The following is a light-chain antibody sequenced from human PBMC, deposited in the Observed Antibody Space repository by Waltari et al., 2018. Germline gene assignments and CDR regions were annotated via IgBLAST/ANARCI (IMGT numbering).Light chain of an antibody. CDR2: LGS. Sequence: IVMTQSPVSLPVTPGEPASISCRSSQSLLHSNGNNYLDGYLQKPGQSPQLLIYLGSTRPPGVPARFSGSGPATDVALKISRLQAEDVVAYHCMQSLRALWTFGPGTKVEIK. CDR1: QSLLHSNGNNY. J-gene: IGKJ1*01. CDR3: MQSLRALWT. V-gene: IGKV2-28*01.